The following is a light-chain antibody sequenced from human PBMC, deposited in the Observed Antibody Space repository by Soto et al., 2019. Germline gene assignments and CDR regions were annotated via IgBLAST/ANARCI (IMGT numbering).Light chain of an antibody. V-gene: IGKV3-15*01. CDR2: GAS. Sequence: EVGMTQSPATLSVSPGESATLSCRASQSVSSNLAWYQQKPGQAPRLLIYGASTRATGIPARFSGSGSGTEFTLTISSLQSEDFAVYYCQQYNNWPPWTFGQGTKLEIK. CDR3: QQYNNWPPWT. J-gene: IGKJ1*01. CDR1: QSVSSN.